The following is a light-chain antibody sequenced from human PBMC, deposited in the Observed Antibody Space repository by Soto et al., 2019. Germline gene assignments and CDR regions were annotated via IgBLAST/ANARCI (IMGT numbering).Light chain of an antibody. CDR1: SSDVGGYNY. J-gene: IGLJ2*01. Sequence: QSVLTQPASVSGSPGQSITISCTGTSSDVGGYNYVSWYQQHPGKAPKLMIFEVSNRPSGVSNRFSGSKSGNTASLTISGLQAEDEAEYYCSSHTSSSTLVFGGGTKLTVL. V-gene: IGLV2-14*01. CDR3: SSHTSSSTLV. CDR2: EVS.